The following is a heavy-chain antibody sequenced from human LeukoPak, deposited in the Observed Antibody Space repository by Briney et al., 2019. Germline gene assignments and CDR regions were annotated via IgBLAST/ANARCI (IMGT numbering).Heavy chain of an antibody. V-gene: IGHV1-18*01. CDR3: ASGGYFYDGYSGYYFPHTFDI. Sequence: GASVKVSCKASGYTFTSYGISWVRQAPGQGLEWMGWISAYNGNTNYAQKLQGRVTMTTDTSTSTAYMELGSLRSDDTAVYYCASGGYFYDGYSGYYFPHTFDIWGQGTLVTVSS. J-gene: IGHJ3*02. D-gene: IGHD5-12*01. CDR1: GYTFTSYG. CDR2: ISAYNGNT.